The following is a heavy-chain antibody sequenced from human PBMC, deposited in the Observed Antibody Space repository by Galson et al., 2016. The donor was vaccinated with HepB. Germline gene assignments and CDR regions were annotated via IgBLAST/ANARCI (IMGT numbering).Heavy chain of an antibody. J-gene: IGHJ4*02. CDR2: IRSDGGPT. CDR1: GFSISSYS. Sequence: SLRLSCAASGFSISSYSMNWVRQAPGKGLEWVSYIRSDGGPTHYADSVKGRFTISRDSAKNSLFLQMNSLRDEDTAVYYCARDPHSLDYWGQGTLVTVSS. CDR3: ARDPHSLDY. V-gene: IGHV3-48*02.